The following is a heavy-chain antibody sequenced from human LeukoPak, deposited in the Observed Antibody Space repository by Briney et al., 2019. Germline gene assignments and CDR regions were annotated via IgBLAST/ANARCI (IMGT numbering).Heavy chain of an antibody. D-gene: IGHD3-22*01. CDR2: IYHSGNT. CDR3: ARRNYDSSGYHLYYFDS. J-gene: IGHJ4*02. Sequence: SETLSLTCTVSGVSISSSTYYWGWIRQPPGKGLEWIGNIYHSGNTYYNPSLKSRVAISVDTSKNQFSLKLRSVTAADTAVYYCARRNYDSSGYHLYYFDSWGQGTLVTVSS. V-gene: IGHV4-39*01. CDR1: GVSISSSTYY.